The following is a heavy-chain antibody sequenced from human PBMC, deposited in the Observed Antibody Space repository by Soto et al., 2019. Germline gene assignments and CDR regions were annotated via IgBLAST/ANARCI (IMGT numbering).Heavy chain of an antibody. J-gene: IGHJ4*02. CDR1: GGSISSCGYS. CDR2: IYHSGST. Sequence: ALSRTCAVSGGSISSCGYSWCWIRQPPGKGLEWIGYIYHSGSTYYNPSLKSRVTISVDRSKNQFSLKLSSVTAADTAVYYCASSHAGAHITAAVHWGQGTLVTVSS. CDR3: ASSHAGAHITAAVH. D-gene: IGHD6-13*01. V-gene: IGHV4-30-2*01.